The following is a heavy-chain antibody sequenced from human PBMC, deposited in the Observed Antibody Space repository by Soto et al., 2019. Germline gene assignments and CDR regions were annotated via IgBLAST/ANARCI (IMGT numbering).Heavy chain of an antibody. V-gene: IGHV3-48*02. CDR3: VRDGMRGYYMDV. CDR2: IGRSGQTI. D-gene: IGHD2-8*01. J-gene: IGHJ6*02. CDR1: GFTFSSYS. Sequence: PGGSLRLSCAASGFTFSSYSMNWVRQAPGKGLEWVSYIGRSGQTIYYANSAKGRFTISRDNAKNSLYLQMNSLRDGDTAVYDCVRDGMRGYYMDVWGQGTTVTVSS.